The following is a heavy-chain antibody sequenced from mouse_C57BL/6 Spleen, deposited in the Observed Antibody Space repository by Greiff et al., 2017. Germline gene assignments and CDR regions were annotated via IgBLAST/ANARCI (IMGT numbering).Heavy chain of an antibody. CDR2: ILPGSGST. CDR1: GYTFTGYW. V-gene: IGHV1-9*01. J-gene: IGHJ4*01. D-gene: IGHD2-5*01. Sequence: VHLVESGAELMKPGASVKLSCKATGYTFTGYWIEWVKQRPGHGLEWIGEILPGSGSTNYNEKFKGKATFTAETSSNTAYMHISSLTTEDSAIYNCASGYSNYGSYAMDCWGQGASVTVSS. CDR3: ASGYSNYGSYAMDC.